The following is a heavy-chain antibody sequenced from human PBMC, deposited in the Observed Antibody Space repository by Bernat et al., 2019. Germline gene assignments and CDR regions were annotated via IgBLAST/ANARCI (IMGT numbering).Heavy chain of an antibody. V-gene: IGHV5-51*01. J-gene: IGHJ4*02. D-gene: IGHD3-10*01. CDR2: IYPGDSGT. Sequence: EVQLVQSGAEVKKPGESLKISCKGSGYSFTSYWIGWVRQMPGKGLEWMGIIYPGDSGTRYSPSFQGQVTISAEKSISTPYLQWSSMKASDTGMYYCERHRVVRGVIITLDYWGQGTLVTVSS. CDR3: ERHRVVRGVIITLDY. CDR1: GYSFTSYW.